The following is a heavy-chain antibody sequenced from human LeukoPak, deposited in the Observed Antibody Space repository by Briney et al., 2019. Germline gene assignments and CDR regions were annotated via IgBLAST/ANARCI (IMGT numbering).Heavy chain of an antibody. CDR3: RRVRLAHDAFDI. D-gene: IGHD3-10*01. V-gene: IGHV1-8*01. CDR2: MNPNSGNT. Sequence: ASVKVSCKASGYTFTSYDINWVRQATGQGLEWMGWMNPNSGNTGYAQKFQGRVTMTRNTSISTAYMELSSLSPEDTAGDYCRRVRLAHDAFDIWGQGTMVTVSS. J-gene: IGHJ3*02. CDR1: GYTFTSYD.